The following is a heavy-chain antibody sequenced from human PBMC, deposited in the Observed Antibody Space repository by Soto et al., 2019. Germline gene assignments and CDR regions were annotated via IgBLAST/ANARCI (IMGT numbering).Heavy chain of an antibody. D-gene: IGHD4-4*01. Sequence: GGSLRLSCAASGFTFSSYWMHWVRQAPGKGLVWVSRINSDGSSTSYADSVKGQFTNSSDNAKNTLYLQMNSLRAEDTAVYYCARDSDGLLAVTFDYWGQGTLVTVSS. CDR3: ARDSDGLLAVTFDY. CDR1: GFTFSSYW. CDR2: INSDGSST. V-gene: IGHV3-74*01. J-gene: IGHJ4*02.